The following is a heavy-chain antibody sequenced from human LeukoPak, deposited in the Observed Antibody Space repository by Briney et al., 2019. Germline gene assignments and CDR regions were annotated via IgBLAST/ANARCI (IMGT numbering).Heavy chain of an antibody. D-gene: IGHD3-3*01. CDR1: GFTFSSYA. V-gene: IGHV3-30*04. CDR3: ARRSGYHYYYYYYGMDV. Sequence: PGGSLRLSCAASGFTFSSYAMHWVRQAPGKGLEWVAVISYDGSNKYYADSVKGRFTISRDNSKNTLYLQMNSLRAEDTAVYYCARRSGYHYYYYYYGMDVWGQGTTVTVSS. J-gene: IGHJ6*02. CDR2: ISYDGSNK.